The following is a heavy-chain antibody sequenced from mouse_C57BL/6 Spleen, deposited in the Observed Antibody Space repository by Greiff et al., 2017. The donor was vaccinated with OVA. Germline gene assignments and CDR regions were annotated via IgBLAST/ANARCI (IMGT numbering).Heavy chain of an antibody. V-gene: IGHV2-2*01. Sequence: VKLVESGPGLVQPSQSLSITCTVSGFSLTSYGVHWVRQSPGKGLEWLGVIWSGGSTDYNAAFISRLSISKDNSKSQVFFKMNSLQADDTAIYYCARSGDVRDYAMDYWGQGTSVTVSS. CDR1: GFSLTSYG. CDR3: ARSGDVRDYAMDY. J-gene: IGHJ4*01. CDR2: IWSGGST. D-gene: IGHD3-3*01.